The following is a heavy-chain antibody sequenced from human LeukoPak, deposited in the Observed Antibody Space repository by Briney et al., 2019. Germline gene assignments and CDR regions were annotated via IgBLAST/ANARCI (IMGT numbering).Heavy chain of an antibody. CDR1: GFTFDDYA. D-gene: IGHD5-12*01. V-gene: IGHV3-9*01. CDR2: SSWNSGSI. CDR3: ARETLDIVATIRGDYYYYMDV. J-gene: IGHJ6*03. Sequence: GGSLSLSCAATGFTFDDYAMHWVRQAAGKGLEWVAGSSWNSGSIGYADSVKGRFTISRDNAKNSLYLQMNSLRAEDTAVYYCARETLDIVATIRGDYYYYMDVWGKGTTVTISS.